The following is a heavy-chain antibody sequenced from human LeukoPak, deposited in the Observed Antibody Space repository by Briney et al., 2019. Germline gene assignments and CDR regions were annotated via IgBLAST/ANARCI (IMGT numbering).Heavy chain of an antibody. CDR3: AREDLGGVTIFD. Sequence: GGSLRLSCAASGFTFSSYEMNWVRQAPGKGLEWVSVIYSGGNTYYADSVKGRFTISRDTSKNTLYLQMNSLRAEDTAVYYCAREDLGGVTIFDWGQGTLVTASS. J-gene: IGHJ4*02. CDR1: GFTFSSYE. V-gene: IGHV3-66*01. CDR2: IYSGGNT. D-gene: IGHD3-3*01.